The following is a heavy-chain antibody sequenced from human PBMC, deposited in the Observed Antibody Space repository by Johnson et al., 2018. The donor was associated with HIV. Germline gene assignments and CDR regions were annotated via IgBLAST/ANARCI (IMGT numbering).Heavy chain of an antibody. Sequence: QVQLVESGGGVVQPGRSLRLSCAASGFTFSSNYMSWVRQAPGKGLEWVAVIWHDGSNKYYADSVKGRFTISRDNSKNTLYVQMNRLRPEDTAAYFCAKGRSGGSGAFDIWGQGTVVTVSS. J-gene: IGHJ3*02. CDR2: IWHDGSNK. V-gene: IGHV3-33*06. CDR3: AKGRSGGSGAFDI. D-gene: IGHD3-10*01. CDR1: GFTFSSNY.